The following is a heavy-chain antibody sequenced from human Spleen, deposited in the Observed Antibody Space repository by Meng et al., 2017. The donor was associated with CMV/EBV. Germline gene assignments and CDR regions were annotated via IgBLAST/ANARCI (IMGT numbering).Heavy chain of an antibody. CDR2: IYYTGTT. V-gene: IGHV4-39*07. J-gene: IGHJ5*02. D-gene: IGHD1-20*01. Sequence: QLQLQESGPGLVKPSGTLSLPCSVSGASISSSSNNYWAWIRQPPGKGLEWIGTIYYTGTTYYNPSLKSRVTISVDTSKSQFSLKLNSVTAADTAVYYCARAEGNWNGWFDPWGQGTLVTVSS. CDR1: GASISSSSNNY. CDR3: ARAEGNWNGWFDP.